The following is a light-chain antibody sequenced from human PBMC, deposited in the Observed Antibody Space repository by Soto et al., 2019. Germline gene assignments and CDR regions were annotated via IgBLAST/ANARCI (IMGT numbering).Light chain of an antibody. CDR3: QQYYTYPWT. CDR2: AAS. V-gene: IGKV1-8*01. CDR1: QGVSNY. Sequence: AIRMTQSPSSLSASTGVGVTITCRASQGVSNYLAWYQQKPGQAPKVLIHAASTLQGGVPSRFSGSGSGTDFTLTISGLQSDDFAAYYCQQYYTYPWTFGQGTKVDIK. J-gene: IGKJ1*01.